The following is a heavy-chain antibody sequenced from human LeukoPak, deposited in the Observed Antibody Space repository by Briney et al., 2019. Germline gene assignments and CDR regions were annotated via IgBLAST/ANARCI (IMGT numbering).Heavy chain of an antibody. CDR3: TRGGTGYSSYYNMDV. CDR2: IYYSGST. J-gene: IGHJ6*02. V-gene: IGHV4-59*01. Sequence: PSETLSLTCTVSGGSISSYYWSWIRQPPGKGLEWIGYIYYSGSTNYNPSLKSRVTISVDTSKNQFSLNLSSVTTADTAVYYCTRGGTGYSSYYNMDVWGQGTTVTVSS. CDR1: GGSISSYY. D-gene: IGHD5-18*01.